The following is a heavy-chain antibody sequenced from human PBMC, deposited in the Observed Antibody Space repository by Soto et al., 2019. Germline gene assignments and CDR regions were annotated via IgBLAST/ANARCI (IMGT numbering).Heavy chain of an antibody. CDR2: IYYSGST. CDR1: GGSISSYY. CDR3: ASRLSHVTTGLYDYYYYMDD. Sequence: QVQLQESGPGLVKPSETLSLTCTVSGGSISSYYWSWIRQPPGKGLEWIGYIYYSGSTNYNPSLTSRRNFSVDTTKNQFSLKLSSVTAADTAVYCCASRLSHVTTGLYDYYYYMDDWGRGTTVTVSS. V-gene: IGHV4-59*08. J-gene: IGHJ6*03. D-gene: IGHD4-17*01.